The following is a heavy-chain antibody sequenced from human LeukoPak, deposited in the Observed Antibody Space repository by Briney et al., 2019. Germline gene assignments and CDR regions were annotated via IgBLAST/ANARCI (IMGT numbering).Heavy chain of an antibody. CDR2: ISYDGSNK. CDR3: ARGIAVAGTFGWFDP. J-gene: IGHJ5*02. Sequence: GRSLRLSCAASGFTFSSYAMHWVRQAPCKGLEWVAVISYDGSNKYYADSVKGRFTISRDNSKNTLYLQMNSLRAEDTAVYYCARGIAVAGTFGWFDPWGQGTLVTVSS. V-gene: IGHV3-30-3*01. D-gene: IGHD6-19*01. CDR1: GFTFSSYA.